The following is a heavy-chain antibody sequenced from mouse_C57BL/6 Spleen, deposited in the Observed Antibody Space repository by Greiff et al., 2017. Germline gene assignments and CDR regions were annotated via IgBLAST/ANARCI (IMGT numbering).Heavy chain of an antibody. V-gene: IGHV1-53*01. CDR2: INPSNGGT. Sequence: QVQLKQPGTELVKPGASVKLSCKASGYTFTSYWMHWVKQRPGQGLEWIGNINPSNGGTNYNEKFKSKATLTVDKSSSTAYMQLSSLTSEDSAVYYCAREGYDYDGGYFDVWGTGTTVTVSS. J-gene: IGHJ1*03. CDR1: GYTFTSYW. CDR3: AREGYDYDGGYFDV. D-gene: IGHD2-4*01.